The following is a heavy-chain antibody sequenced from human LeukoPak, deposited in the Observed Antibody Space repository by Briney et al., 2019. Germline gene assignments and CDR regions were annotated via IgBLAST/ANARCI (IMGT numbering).Heavy chain of an antibody. J-gene: IGHJ5*02. CDR3: ARVKGGSCSLDP. Sequence: SETLSLTCAVSGGSISSGGYSWSWIRQPPGKGLEWIGYIYYSGSTYYNPSLKSRVTISVDTSKNQFSLKLSSVTAADTAVYYCARVKGGSCSLDPWGQGTLVTVSS. CDR1: GGSISSGGYS. CDR2: IYYSGST. D-gene: IGHD2-15*01. V-gene: IGHV4-31*11.